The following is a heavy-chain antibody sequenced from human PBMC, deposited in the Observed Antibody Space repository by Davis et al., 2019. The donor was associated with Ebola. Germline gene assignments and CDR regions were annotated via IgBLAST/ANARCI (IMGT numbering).Heavy chain of an antibody. J-gene: IGHJ4*02. D-gene: IGHD3-3*01. V-gene: IGHV3-48*02. CDR2: ISGDSRTI. CDR1: GFTFSAYS. CDR3: AGTIFGVVSNFDH. Sequence: GESLKISCAASGFTFSAYSINWVRQAPGKGLEWLAYISGDSRTIDYADSVKGRFTVSRDYAKNSLYLQMNSLRDEDTAVYYCAGTIFGVVSNFDHWGQGTLVTVSS.